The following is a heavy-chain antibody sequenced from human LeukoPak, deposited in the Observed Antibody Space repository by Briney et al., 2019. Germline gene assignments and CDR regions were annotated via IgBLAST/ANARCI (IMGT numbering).Heavy chain of an antibody. J-gene: IGHJ4*02. D-gene: IGHD6-19*01. CDR1: GFTFSSNE. CDR2: ISSSGSTI. CDR3: AKVLGKSSGWYYFDY. Sequence: GGSLRLSCAASGFTFSSNEMNWVRQAPGKGLEWVSYISSSGSTIYYADSVKGRFTISRDNSKNTLYLQMNSLRAEDTAVYYCAKVLGKSSGWYYFDYWGQGTLVTVSS. V-gene: IGHV3-48*03.